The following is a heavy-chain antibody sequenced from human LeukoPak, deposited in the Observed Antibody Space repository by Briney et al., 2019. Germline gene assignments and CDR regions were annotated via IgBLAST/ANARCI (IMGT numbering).Heavy chain of an antibody. J-gene: IGHJ4*02. V-gene: IGHV3-23*01. CDR3: ANMLRGVLYYFDH. D-gene: IGHD3-10*01. Sequence: GGSLRLSCVASGFSFSNYAMSWVRQPPGKGLEWVSSVSTGGAGTYYADSVKGRFSISRDNSKNTLYLQMNSLRAEDTAIYYCANMLRGVLYYFDHWGQGTLVTVSS. CDR1: GFSFSNYA. CDR2: VSTGGAGT.